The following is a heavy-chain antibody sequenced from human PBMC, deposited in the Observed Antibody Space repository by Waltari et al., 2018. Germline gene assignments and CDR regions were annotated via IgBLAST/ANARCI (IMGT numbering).Heavy chain of an antibody. D-gene: IGHD2-2*01. Sequence: EVQLVQSGAEVKKPGESLKISCKGSGYSFTSYWIGWVRQMPGKGLEWMGIISPGDSDTRYSPSFQGQVTIAADKSISTAYLQWSSLKASDTAMYYCARLIIGSSEPYYYYMDVWGKGTTVTISS. V-gene: IGHV5-51*01. CDR3: ARLIIGSSEPYYYYMDV. CDR1: GYSFTSYW. J-gene: IGHJ6*03. CDR2: ISPGDSDT.